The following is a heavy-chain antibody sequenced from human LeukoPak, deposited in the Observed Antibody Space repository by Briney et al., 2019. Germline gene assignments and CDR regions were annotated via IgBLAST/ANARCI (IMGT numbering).Heavy chain of an antibody. Sequence: SETLSLTCAVYGGSFSGYYWSWIRQPPGKGLEWIGEINHSGSTNYNPSLKSRVTISVDTSKNQFSLKLSSVTAADTAVYYCARRVGIAAAGTRGGFDYWGQGTLVTVSS. V-gene: IGHV4-34*01. CDR3: ARRVGIAAAGTRGGFDY. CDR1: GGSFSGYY. D-gene: IGHD6-13*01. J-gene: IGHJ4*02. CDR2: INHSGST.